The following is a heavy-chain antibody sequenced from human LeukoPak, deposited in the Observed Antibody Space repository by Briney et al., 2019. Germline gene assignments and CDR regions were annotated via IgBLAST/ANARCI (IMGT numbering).Heavy chain of an antibody. CDR1: GFALSNYW. Sequence: GGSLRLSCAASGFALSNYWMSWVRRAPGKGLEWVANIKQDGSEKYYVDSVKGRFTISRDNAKNSLYLQMNSLRAEDTAVYYCVREARSRSGMDVWGQGTTVTVSS. J-gene: IGHJ6*02. CDR2: IKQDGSEK. V-gene: IGHV3-7*01. CDR3: VREARSRSGMDV.